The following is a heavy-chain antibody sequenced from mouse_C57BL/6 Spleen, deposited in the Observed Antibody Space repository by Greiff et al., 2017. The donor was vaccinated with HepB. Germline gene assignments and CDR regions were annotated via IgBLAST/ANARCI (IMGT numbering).Heavy chain of an antibody. D-gene: IGHD2-4*01. V-gene: IGHV5-9*01. CDR1: GFTFSSYT. CDR3: ARQDDYEGAWFAY. CDR2: ISGGGGNT. J-gene: IGHJ3*01. Sequence: EVHLVESGGGLVKPGGSLKLSCAASGFTFSSYTMSWVRQTPEKRLEWVATISGGGGNTYYPDSVKGRFTISRDNAKNTLYLQMSSLRSEDTALYYCARQDDYEGAWFAYWGQGTLVTVSA.